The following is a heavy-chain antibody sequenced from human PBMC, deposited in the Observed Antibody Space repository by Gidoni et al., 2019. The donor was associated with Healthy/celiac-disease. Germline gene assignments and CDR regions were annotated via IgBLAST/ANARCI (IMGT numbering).Heavy chain of an antibody. J-gene: IGHJ4*02. CDR3: ARHGPQYSYVIDY. D-gene: IGHD5-18*01. CDR2: IYYSGST. V-gene: IGHV4-39*01. Sequence: KGLEWIGSIYYSGSTYYNPSLKSRVTISVDTSKNQFSLKLSSVTAADTAVYYCARHGPQYSYVIDYWGQGTLVTVSS.